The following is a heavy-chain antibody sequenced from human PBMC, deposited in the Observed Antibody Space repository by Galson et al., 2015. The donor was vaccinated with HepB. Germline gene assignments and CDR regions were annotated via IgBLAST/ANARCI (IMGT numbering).Heavy chain of an antibody. J-gene: IGHJ6*03. V-gene: IGHV1-8*01. D-gene: IGHD6-13*01. CDR2: MDPNSGNT. CDR3: ARFPHSSSWDDSYYYMDV. CDR1: GFSLSTYD. Sequence: SVKVSCKASGFSLSTYDINWVRQATGQGLEWLGWMDPNSGNTGYAQKFQGRITMTRNTSISTAYMELRSLRSEDTAVYYCARFPHSSSWDDSYYYMDVWGKGTTVTASS.